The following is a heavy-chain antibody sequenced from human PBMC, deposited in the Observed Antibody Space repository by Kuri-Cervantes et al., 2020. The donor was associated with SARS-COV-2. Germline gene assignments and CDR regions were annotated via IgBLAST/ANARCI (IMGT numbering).Heavy chain of an antibody. D-gene: IGHD3-22*01. CDR1: GFTFSSYG. Sequence: GESLKISCAASGFTFSSYGMHWVRQAPGKGLEWVAVISYDGSNKYYADSVKGRFTISRDNSKNTLYLQMNSLRAEDKAVDYCAKDRARNTYYYDSRGYYYGGFDAFDIWGQGTMVTVSS. J-gene: IGHJ3*02. CDR3: AKDRARNTYYYDSRGYYYGGFDAFDI. V-gene: IGHV3-30*18. CDR2: ISYDGSNK.